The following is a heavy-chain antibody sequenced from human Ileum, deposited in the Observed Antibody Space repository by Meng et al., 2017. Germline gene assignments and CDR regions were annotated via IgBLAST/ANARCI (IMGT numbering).Heavy chain of an antibody. D-gene: IGHD3-22*01. Sequence: QMQVQESGPGLVKPSGTLSLTCTFPGGSGGPFSSATWWSWVRQSPGKGLEWIGEIYHSGTTTDYNPSFKSRVTISVDQSKNQFSLRLSSVTAADTAVYYCATRYHDSSPFDPWGQGTLVTVSS. V-gene: IGHV4-4*02. CDR2: IYHSGTT. CDR1: GGSGGPFSSATW. CDR3: ATRYHDSSPFDP. J-gene: IGHJ5*02.